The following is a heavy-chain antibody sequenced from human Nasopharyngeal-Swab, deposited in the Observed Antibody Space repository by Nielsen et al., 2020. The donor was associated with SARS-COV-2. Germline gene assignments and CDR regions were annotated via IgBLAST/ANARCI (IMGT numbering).Heavy chain of an antibody. CDR2: INPDTGAT. Sequence: ASVKVSCKASGYSFTGYYLHWVRQTPGQGLEWMGWINPDTGATNYAEKFQGRVTVTRDRSRSTAHLELSRLRSDDTAVYYCARDYYDNYDSDYWGQGTLVTVSS. CDR3: ARDYYDNYDSDY. CDR1: GYSFTGYY. D-gene: IGHD3-22*01. V-gene: IGHV1-2*02. J-gene: IGHJ4*02.